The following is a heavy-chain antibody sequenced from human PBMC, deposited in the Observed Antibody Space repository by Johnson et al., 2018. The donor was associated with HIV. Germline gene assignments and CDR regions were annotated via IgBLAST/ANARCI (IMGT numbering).Heavy chain of an antibody. CDR1: GFTFSSYA. V-gene: IGHV3-30*14. CDR2: ISYDGSNK. CDR3: AREEGDPGAFDI. J-gene: IGHJ3*02. D-gene: IGHD3-10*01. Sequence: QVQLVESGGGVVQPGRSLRLSCAASGFTFSSYAMHWVRQAPGKGLEWVAAISYDGSNKYYEDSVKGRLTFSSDNSKNTLYLQMNSLGAEDTAWYYCAREEGDPGAFDIWGQGTMVTVSS.